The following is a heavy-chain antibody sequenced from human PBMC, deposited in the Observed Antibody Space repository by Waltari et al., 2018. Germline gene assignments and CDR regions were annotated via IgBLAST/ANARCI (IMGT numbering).Heavy chain of an antibody. CDR1: GGSFSGYY. Sequence: QVQLQQWGAGLLKPSETPSLPCAVYGGSFSGYYWRWIRQPPGKGLEWIGEINHSGSTNYNPSLKSRVTISVDTSKNQFSLKLSSVTAADTAVYYCASIWDTAMASDAFDIWGQGTMVTVSS. D-gene: IGHD5-18*01. J-gene: IGHJ3*02. V-gene: IGHV4-34*01. CDR3: ASIWDTAMASDAFDI. CDR2: INHSGST.